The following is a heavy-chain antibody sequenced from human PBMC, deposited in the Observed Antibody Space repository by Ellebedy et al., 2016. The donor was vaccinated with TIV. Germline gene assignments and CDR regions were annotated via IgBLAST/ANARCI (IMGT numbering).Heavy chain of an antibody. Sequence: SVKVSCXASGGTFSSYAISWVRQAPGQGLEWMGGIIPIFGTANYAQKFQGRVTITADESTSTAYMELSSLRSEDTAVYYCTSGFIAVASFDYWGQGTLVTVSS. J-gene: IGHJ4*02. CDR1: GGTFSSYA. CDR2: IIPIFGTA. D-gene: IGHD6-19*01. CDR3: TSGFIAVASFDY. V-gene: IGHV1-69*13.